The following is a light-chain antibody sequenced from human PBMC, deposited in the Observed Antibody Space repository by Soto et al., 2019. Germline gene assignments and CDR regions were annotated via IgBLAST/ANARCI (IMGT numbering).Light chain of an antibody. V-gene: IGKV3-15*01. CDR2: GAS. CDR3: QQDNNWPPWT. Sequence: EKVRTQSPATLSVSPGERATLSCRASQSVSSNLAWYQQKPGQAPRLLIYGASTRATGIPARFSGSGSGTEFTLTIRSLQSEDFAVYYCQQDNNWPPWTFGQGTKVEIK. J-gene: IGKJ1*01. CDR1: QSVSSN.